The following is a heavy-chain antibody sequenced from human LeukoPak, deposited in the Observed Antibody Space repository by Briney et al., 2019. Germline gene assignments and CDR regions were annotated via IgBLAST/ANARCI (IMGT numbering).Heavy chain of an antibody. CDR1: GGSISSGGYY. V-gene: IGHV4-39*07. CDR2: INHSGST. Sequence: SETLSLTCAVSGGSISSGGYYWSWIRQPPGKGLEWIGEINHSGSTNYNPSLKGRVTISVDKSKNQFSLKLSSVTAADTAVYYCARDVGSGWYRSGLVYWGQGTLVTVSS. D-gene: IGHD6-19*01. J-gene: IGHJ4*02. CDR3: ARDVGSGWYRSGLVY.